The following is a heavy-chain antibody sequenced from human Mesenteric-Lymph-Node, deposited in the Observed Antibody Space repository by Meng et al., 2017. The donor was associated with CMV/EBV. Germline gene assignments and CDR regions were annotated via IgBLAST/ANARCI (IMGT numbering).Heavy chain of an antibody. Sequence: AVYGGSFRGSYWTWIRQPPGKGLEWIGEIHHSGGTKYNPSLKSRVTISVDTSKNQLSLKVKSVTAADTAVYYCARANVVVTSSAFDYWGQGSLVTVSS. CDR1: GGSFRGSY. CDR2: IHHSGGT. D-gene: IGHD2-21*02. CDR3: ARANVVVTSSAFDY. V-gene: IGHV4-34*01. J-gene: IGHJ4*02.